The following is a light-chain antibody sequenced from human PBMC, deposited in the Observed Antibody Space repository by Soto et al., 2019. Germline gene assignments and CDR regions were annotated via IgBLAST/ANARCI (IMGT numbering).Light chain of an antibody. J-gene: IGKJ5*01. CDR3: QQYNNSPIT. V-gene: IGKV3D-15*01. Sequence: EIVMPQSPATLSVSPGESATLSCRARESTNNYLAWYQQKPGQAPRLLIDGASTRAAGIPPRFSGSGSGTEFTLTISSLQSEDFAVYYCQQYNNSPITFGQGTRLEIK. CDR1: ESTNNY. CDR2: GAS.